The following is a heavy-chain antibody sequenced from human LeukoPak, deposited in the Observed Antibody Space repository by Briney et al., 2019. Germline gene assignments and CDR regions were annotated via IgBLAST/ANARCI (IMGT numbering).Heavy chain of an antibody. D-gene: IGHD2-21*02. CDR3: ARRTCGSDCYSVDY. V-gene: IGHV4-59*01. CDR1: GGSMLSVY. Sequence: SETLSLTCTVSGGSMLSVYWSWVRQPPGKGLEWIGYIYDSGNTNYNPSLKSRVAISVDTSKNQFSLKLSSVTAADTAVYYCARRTCGSDCYSVDYWGQGNMVTVSS. J-gene: IGHJ4*02. CDR2: IYDSGNT.